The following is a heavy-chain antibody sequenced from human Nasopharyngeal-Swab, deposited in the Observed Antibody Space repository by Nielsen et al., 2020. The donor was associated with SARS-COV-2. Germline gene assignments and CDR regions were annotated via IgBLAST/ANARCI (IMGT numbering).Heavy chain of an antibody. Sequence: ASLKVSCKASGETFTSDDMHWVRQAPGQGLEWMGIIDPSGATTTYAQKFQCRVTMTRDASTSTVYMELSSLRSEDSAVYYSARLTVATNGFDYWGQGTLVTVSS. CDR1: GETFTSDD. CDR2: IDPSGATT. D-gene: IGHD5-12*01. CDR3: ARLTVATNGFDY. V-gene: IGHV1-46*01. J-gene: IGHJ4*02.